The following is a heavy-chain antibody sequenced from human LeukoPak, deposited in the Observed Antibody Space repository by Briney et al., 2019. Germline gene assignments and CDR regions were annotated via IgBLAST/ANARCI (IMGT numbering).Heavy chain of an antibody. Sequence: RGGSLRLSCAASGFTFSSYAMSWVRQAPGKGLEWVSAISGSGGSTYYADSVKGRFTISRDNSKNTLYLQMNSLRAEDTAVYYCATSLAVVAATSYFDYWGQGTLVTVSS. J-gene: IGHJ4*02. CDR1: GFTFSSYA. CDR2: ISGSGGST. D-gene: IGHD2-15*01. CDR3: ATSLAVVAATSYFDY. V-gene: IGHV3-23*01.